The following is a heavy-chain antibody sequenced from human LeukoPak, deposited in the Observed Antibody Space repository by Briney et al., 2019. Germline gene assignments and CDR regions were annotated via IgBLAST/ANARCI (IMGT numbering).Heavy chain of an antibody. Sequence: MSSETPSLTCAVYGGSFSGYYWSWIRQPPGKGLEWIGEINHSGSTNYNPSLKSRVTISVDTSKNQFSLKLSSVTAADTAVYYCARLGSGRNYYWGQGTLVTVSS. J-gene: IGHJ4*02. CDR1: GGSFSGYY. CDR3: ARLGSGRNYY. CDR2: INHSGST. D-gene: IGHD5-12*01. V-gene: IGHV4-34*01.